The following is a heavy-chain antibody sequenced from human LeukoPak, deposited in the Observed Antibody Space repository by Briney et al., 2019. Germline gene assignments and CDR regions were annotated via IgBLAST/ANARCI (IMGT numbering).Heavy chain of an antibody. D-gene: IGHD3-10*01. V-gene: IGHV4-34*01. J-gene: IGHJ6*02. CDR2: INHSGST. CDR3: ARGIPYGSGKSFYYYGMDV. Sequence: SETLSLTCAVYGESFSGYYWSWIRQPPGRGLEWIGEINHSGSTNYKPSLKSRVTISVDSSKTQVSLNLSSVTAADTAVYYCARGIPYGSGKSFYYYGMDVWGQGTTVTVSS. CDR1: GESFSGYY.